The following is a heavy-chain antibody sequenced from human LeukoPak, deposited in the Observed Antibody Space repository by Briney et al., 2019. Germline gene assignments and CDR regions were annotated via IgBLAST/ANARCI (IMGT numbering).Heavy chain of an antibody. CDR3: ARQPVRFLEFSSHY. CDR2: LFCSGITWCT. J-gene: IGHJ4*02. D-gene: IGHD3-3*01. Sequence: WVRQSPGKGLEWVGSLFCSGITWCTYYNPSLKSRITISEDTSKSQFSLQLSSVTAADTAVYYCARQPVRFLEFSSHYWGQGTQVIVSS. V-gene: IGHV4-39*01.